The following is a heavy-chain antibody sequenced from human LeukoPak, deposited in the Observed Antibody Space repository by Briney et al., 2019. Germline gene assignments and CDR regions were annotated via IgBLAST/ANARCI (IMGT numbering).Heavy chain of an antibody. Sequence: GESLKISCKGSGYSFTSYWIGWVRQMPGKGLEWMGIIYPGDSDTRYSPSFQGQVTISADKSISTAYLQWSSLKASDTAVYYCARHDPRLLWFGELSFDYWGQGTLVTVSS. CDR1: GYSFTSYW. CDR3: ARHDPRLLWFGELSFDY. CDR2: IYPGDSDT. J-gene: IGHJ4*02. D-gene: IGHD3-10*01. V-gene: IGHV5-51*01.